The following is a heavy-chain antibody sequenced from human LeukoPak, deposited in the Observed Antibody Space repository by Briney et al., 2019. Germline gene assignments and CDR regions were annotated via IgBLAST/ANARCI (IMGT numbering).Heavy chain of an antibody. J-gene: IGHJ4*02. CDR3: AKDFAVTGYDILTGYYEGEGYFDY. CDR1: GFTSSSYA. Sequence: GGSLRLSCAASGFTSSSYAMSWVRQAPGKGLEWVSAISGSGGSTYYADSVKGRFTISRDNSKNTLYLQMNSLRAEDTAVYYCAKDFAVTGYDILTGYYEGEGYFDYWGQGTLVTVSS. CDR2: ISGSGGST. V-gene: IGHV3-23*01. D-gene: IGHD3-9*01.